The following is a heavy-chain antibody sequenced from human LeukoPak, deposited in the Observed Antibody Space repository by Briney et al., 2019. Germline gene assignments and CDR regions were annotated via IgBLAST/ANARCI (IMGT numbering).Heavy chain of an antibody. CDR2: INGDGSNV. D-gene: IGHD2-2*01. V-gene: IGHV3-74*01. CDR3: GRGKSPSAVDD. CDR1: GFTFSSYS. Sequence: GSLRLSCAASGFTFSSYSMNWVRQAPGKGLVWVSHINGDGSNVNYADSVKGRFTISRDNAKNTLYLQMNSLRVEDTALYYCGRGKSPSAVDDWGQGTLVTVPS. J-gene: IGHJ4*02.